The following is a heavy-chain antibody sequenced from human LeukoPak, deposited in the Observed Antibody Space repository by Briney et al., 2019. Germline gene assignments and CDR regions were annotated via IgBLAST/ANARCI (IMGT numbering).Heavy chain of an antibody. J-gene: IGHJ4*02. D-gene: IGHD2-15*01. Sequence: GEFLKISCKGSGYSFTSYWIGWVLQMPGKGLEWMGIIYPGDSDTRYSPSFQGQVTISADKSISTAYLQWSSLKASDTAMYYCARPTYCSGGSCSYFDYWGQGTLVTVSS. CDR1: GYSFTSYW. CDR3: ARPTYCSGGSCSYFDY. CDR2: IYPGDSDT. V-gene: IGHV5-51*01.